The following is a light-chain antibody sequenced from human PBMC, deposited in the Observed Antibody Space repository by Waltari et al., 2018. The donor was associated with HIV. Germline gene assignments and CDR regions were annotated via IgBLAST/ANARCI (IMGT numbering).Light chain of an antibody. V-gene: IGKV3-15*01. CDR3: QQYNNWPWT. Sequence: DIVMTQSPATLSVSPGERATLPRRASQSVNSNLAWYQQKPGRAPRLLIYGASNRATAIPARFSGSGSRTEFTLTIRSLQSEDLAVYYCQQYNNWPWTFGQGTKVEI. J-gene: IGKJ1*01. CDR2: GAS. CDR1: QSVNSN.